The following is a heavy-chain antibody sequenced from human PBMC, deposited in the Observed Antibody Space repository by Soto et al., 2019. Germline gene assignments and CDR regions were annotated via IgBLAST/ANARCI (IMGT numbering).Heavy chain of an antibody. V-gene: IGHV1-69*02. D-gene: IGHD3-22*01. CDR1: GGTFSAYP. J-gene: IGHJ3*01. Sequence: QVQLVQSGAELKKPGSSVTVSCKTSGGTFSAYPFNWVRQAPGQGLEWMGRIIPILAITDYSQNFQGRVTITADKSTNTAYIDLTSLRSEDTAMYFCAKGADSSGSESAFDLWGQGTLITFSS. CDR3: AKGADSSGSESAFDL. CDR2: IIPILAIT.